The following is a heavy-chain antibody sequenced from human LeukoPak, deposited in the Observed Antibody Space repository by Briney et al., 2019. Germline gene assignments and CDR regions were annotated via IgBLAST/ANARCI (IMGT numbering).Heavy chain of an antibody. J-gene: IGHJ4*02. CDR2: ISSSGSTI. CDR1: GFTFSDYY. Sequence: GGSLRLSCAASGFTFSDYYMSWIRQAPGKGLEWVSYISSSGSTIYYADSVKGRFTISRDNAKNSLYLQMNSLRAEGTAVYYCARDYNYYDSSGYYFDYWGQGTLVTVSS. CDR3: ARDYNYYDSSGYYFDY. V-gene: IGHV3-11*04. D-gene: IGHD3-22*01.